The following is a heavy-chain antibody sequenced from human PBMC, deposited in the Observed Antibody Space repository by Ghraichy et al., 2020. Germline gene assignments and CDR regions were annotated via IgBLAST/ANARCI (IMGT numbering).Heavy chain of an antibody. D-gene: IGHD3-22*01. CDR3: ARHFLYDSSGYYPWYFYY. CDR1: GGSISSSSYY. CDR2: IYYSGTT. Sequence: SETLSLTCTVSGGSISSSSYYWGWIRQPPGKGLEWIGSIYYSGTTYYNPSLKSRVTISVDTSKNQFSLKLSSVTAADTAVYYCARHFLYDSSGYYPWYFYYWGQGTLVTVSS. J-gene: IGHJ4*02. V-gene: IGHV4-39*01.